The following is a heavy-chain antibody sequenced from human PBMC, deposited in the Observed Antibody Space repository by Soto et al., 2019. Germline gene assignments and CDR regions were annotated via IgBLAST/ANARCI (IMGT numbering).Heavy chain of an antibody. CDR3: AGGGSSWSGAWYFDL. CDR2: IYYSGSA. J-gene: IGHJ2*01. V-gene: IGHV4-59*01. D-gene: IGHD6-13*01. CDR1: GGSISHYY. Sequence: QVQLQESGPGLVKPSETLSLTCTVSGGSISHYYWSWIRQPPGKGLEWIGYIYYSGSANYNPSLKSRVIMSVGTSQKLFSLKLSSLTAAGTAVYFCAGGGSSWSGAWYFDLWGRGTLVTVSS.